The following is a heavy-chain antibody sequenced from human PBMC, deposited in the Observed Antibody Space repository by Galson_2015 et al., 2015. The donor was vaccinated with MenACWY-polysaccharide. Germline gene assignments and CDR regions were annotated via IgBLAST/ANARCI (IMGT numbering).Heavy chain of an antibody. CDR2: ISYDGSDK. D-gene: IGHD1-1*01. V-gene: IGHV3-30*03. CDR3: AAWRRTYYFDS. Sequence: SLRLSCAASGFTFRNYGMYWVRQAPGKGLEWVTVISYDGSDKYYADSVRGRFTISRDNSENTLYLQMNSLRAEDTAVYYCAAWRRTYYFDSWGQGTLVTVSS. J-gene: IGHJ4*02. CDR1: GFTFRNYG.